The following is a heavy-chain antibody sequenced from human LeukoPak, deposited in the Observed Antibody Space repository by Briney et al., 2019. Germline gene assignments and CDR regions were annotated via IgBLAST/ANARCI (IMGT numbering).Heavy chain of an antibody. Sequence: GGSLRLSCAASGFTFSSYGMHWVRQAPGKGLEWVAVIWYDGSNKYYADSVKGRFTISRDNSKNTLYLQMNSLRAEDTAVYYCAKLHIWHYRYTDYWGQGTLVTVSS. V-gene: IGHV3-33*06. CDR3: AKLHIWHYRYTDY. CDR2: IWYDGSNK. D-gene: IGHD3-16*02. CDR1: GFTFSSYG. J-gene: IGHJ4*02.